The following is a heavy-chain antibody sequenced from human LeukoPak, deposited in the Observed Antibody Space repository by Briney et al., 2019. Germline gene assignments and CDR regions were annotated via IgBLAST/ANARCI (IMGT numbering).Heavy chain of an antibody. CDR2: ISGSGVST. D-gene: IGHD3-16*01. Sequence: GGSLRLSCAASGFTFSSYAMSWVRQAPGKGLEWVPGISGSGVSTYYADSVKGRFTISRDNSKNTLYVQMNSLRAEDTAVYYCAKRTSGGSSGYSFDYWGQGTLVTVSS. CDR1: GFTFSSYA. J-gene: IGHJ4*02. CDR3: AKRTSGGSSGYSFDY. V-gene: IGHV3-23*01.